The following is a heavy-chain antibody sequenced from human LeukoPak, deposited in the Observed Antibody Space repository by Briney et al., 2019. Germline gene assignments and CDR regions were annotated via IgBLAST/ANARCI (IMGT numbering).Heavy chain of an antibody. CDR2: IYYSGST. J-gene: IGHJ2*01. Sequence: SETLSLTCTVSGGSISSSSYYWGWIRQPPGKGLEWIGSIYYSGSTYYNPSLKSRVTISVDTSKNQFSLKLSSVTAADTAVYYCARSPGLLPTPNWYFDLWGRGTLVTVS. D-gene: IGHD3-10*01. CDR3: ARSPGLLPTPNWYFDL. V-gene: IGHV4-39*07. CDR1: GGSISSSSYY.